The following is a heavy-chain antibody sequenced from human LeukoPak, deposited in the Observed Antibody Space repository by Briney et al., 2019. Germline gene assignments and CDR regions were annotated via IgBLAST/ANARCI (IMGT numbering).Heavy chain of an antibody. CDR3: GRGMRGYYGLDY. J-gene: IGHJ4*02. CDR1: GFTFSSFW. CDR2: TNSDGSTT. Sequence: GGSLRLSCAASGFTFSSFWMHCVRQAPGEGLVWVSHTNSDGSTTDYADSVRGRFTISKDNAKTTLYLHMNSLTVEDTAVYYCGRGMRGYYGLDYWGQGILVTVSS. V-gene: IGHV3-74*01. D-gene: IGHD3-10*01.